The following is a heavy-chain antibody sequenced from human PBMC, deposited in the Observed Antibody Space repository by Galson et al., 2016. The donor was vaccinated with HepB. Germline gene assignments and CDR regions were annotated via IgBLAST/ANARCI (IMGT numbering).Heavy chain of an antibody. CDR2: ISNSGGSI. V-gene: IGHV3-11*01. J-gene: IGHJ4*02. CDR1: GFTFSDEY. D-gene: IGHD2-2*01. CDR3: ARSVGRGPAAHFDY. Sequence: SLRLSCAASGFTFSDEYMSWIRQAPGKGLEWISYISNSGGSIHYADSVEGRFTISRDNAKNSLYLQMNSLRAEDTAVYYCARSVGRGPAAHFDYLGQGTLVTVSS.